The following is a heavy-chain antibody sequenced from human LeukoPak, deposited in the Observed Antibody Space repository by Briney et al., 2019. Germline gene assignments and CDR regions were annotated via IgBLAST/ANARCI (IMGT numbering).Heavy chain of an antibody. Sequence: GGSLRLSCVASGFTFSSYAMSWVRQAPGKGLEWVSGISGGGGSIHYADSVKGRFTISRDNSMNTLYLQMNSPRAEDTAVYYCARYRSVTTGKRFFDYWGQGTLVTVSS. D-gene: IGHD4-17*01. V-gene: IGHV3-23*01. CDR2: ISGGGGSI. J-gene: IGHJ4*02. CDR3: ARYRSVTTGKRFFDY. CDR1: GFTFSSYA.